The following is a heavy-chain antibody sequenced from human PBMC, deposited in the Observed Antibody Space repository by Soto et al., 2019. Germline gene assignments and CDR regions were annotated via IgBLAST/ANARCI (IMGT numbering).Heavy chain of an antibody. Sequence: GGSLRLSCAASGFTFSSYAMSWVRQAPGKGLEWVSAISGSGGSTYYADSVKGRFTISRDNSKNTLYLQMNSLRAEDTAVYYCAKDLGYYDFWSGYHPDYYYYGMDVWGQGTTVTVSS. CDR1: GFTFSSYA. CDR2: ISGSGGST. J-gene: IGHJ6*02. V-gene: IGHV3-23*01. CDR3: AKDLGYYDFWSGYHPDYYYYGMDV. D-gene: IGHD3-3*01.